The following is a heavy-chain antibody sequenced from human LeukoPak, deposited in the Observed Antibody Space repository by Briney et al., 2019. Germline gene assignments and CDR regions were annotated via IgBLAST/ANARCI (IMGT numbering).Heavy chain of an antibody. D-gene: IGHD6-13*01. J-gene: IGHJ5*02. V-gene: IGHV1-46*01. CDR2: INPSGGST. CDR3: ARSNSSSRSWFDP. Sequence: ASVKVSCTASGYTFTSYYMHWVRQAPGQGLEWMGIINPSGGSTSYAQKFQGRVTMTGDMSTSTVYMELSSLRSEDTAVYYCARSNSSSRSWFDPWGQGTLVTVSS. CDR1: GYTFTSYY.